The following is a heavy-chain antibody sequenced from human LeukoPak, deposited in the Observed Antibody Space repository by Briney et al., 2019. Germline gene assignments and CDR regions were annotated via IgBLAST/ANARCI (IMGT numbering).Heavy chain of an antibody. CDR3: ARDPEWSSFDI. V-gene: IGHV3-7*01. CDR1: GFSFSSYW. D-gene: IGHD3-3*01. Sequence: GGSLRLSCVASGFSFSSYWMSGVRQARGKGVEFVANIKQDGGSKNYVDSLKGRFTISRDNAENSMYRQMSSLRAEDTALYYCARDPEWSSFDIWGQGIMVTVSS. J-gene: IGHJ3*02. CDR2: IKQDGGSK.